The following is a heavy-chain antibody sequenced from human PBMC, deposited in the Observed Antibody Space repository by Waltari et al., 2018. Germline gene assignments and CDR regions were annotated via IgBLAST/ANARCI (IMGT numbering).Heavy chain of an antibody. V-gene: IGHV1-2*06. Sequence: VQLVQSGAEVTKPGPSVKVSCKASGYTFTGYYMHWVRQAPGQGLEWMGRSNPNSGGTNYAQKFQGRVTMTRDTSTSTVYMELSSLRSEDTAVYYCARDRRSSSWYYFDYWGQGTLVTVSA. D-gene: IGHD6-13*01. CDR1: GYTFTGYY. J-gene: IGHJ4*02. CDR3: ARDRRSSSWYYFDY. CDR2: SNPNSGGT.